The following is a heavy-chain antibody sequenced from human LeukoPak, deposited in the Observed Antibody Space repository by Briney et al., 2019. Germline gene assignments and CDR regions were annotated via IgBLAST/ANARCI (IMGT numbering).Heavy chain of an antibody. J-gene: IGHJ4*02. CDR2: IYSDRNT. CDR3: AKDGGLWVSAHWGDS. D-gene: IGHD7-27*01. CDR1: GFTVSSSY. V-gene: IGHV3-53*01. Sequence: GGSLRLSCTASGFTVSSSYMSWVRQAPGKGLEWVSIIYSDRNTYYAASVKGRFTISRDNSKNTLFLQMNSLRAEDTAVYYCAKDGGLWVSAHWGDSWGRGTLVTVSS.